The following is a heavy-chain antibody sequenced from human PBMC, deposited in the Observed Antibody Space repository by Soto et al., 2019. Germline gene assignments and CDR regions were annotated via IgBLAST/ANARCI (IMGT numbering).Heavy chain of an antibody. V-gene: IGHV3-9*01. J-gene: IGHJ5*02. D-gene: IGHD6-6*01. CDR2: NRWNGEAV. CDR3: VKDGEAASPGWFDT. CDR1: GFTFEDFA. Sequence: EVQLVESGGGLVQPGRSLRLSCSASGFTFEDFAMHWVRRVPGKGLEWVAGNRWNGEAVGYAASVKGRCTSSRDNAKKLLFLQMNRLRVDDTALYYCVKDGEAASPGWFDTWGQGTQVTVSA.